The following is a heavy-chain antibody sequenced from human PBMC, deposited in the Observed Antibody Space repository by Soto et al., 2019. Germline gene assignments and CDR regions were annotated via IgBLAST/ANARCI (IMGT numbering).Heavy chain of an antibody. CDR3: ARAREASGYDILTGPNWFDP. D-gene: IGHD3-9*01. Sequence: ASVKVSCKASGYTFTGYYMHWVRQAPGQGLEWMGWINPNSGGTNYAQKFQGWVTMTRDTSISTAYMELSRLRSDDTAVYYCARAREASGYDILTGPNWFDPWGQGTLVTVSS. J-gene: IGHJ5*02. CDR2: INPNSGGT. CDR1: GYTFTGYY. V-gene: IGHV1-2*04.